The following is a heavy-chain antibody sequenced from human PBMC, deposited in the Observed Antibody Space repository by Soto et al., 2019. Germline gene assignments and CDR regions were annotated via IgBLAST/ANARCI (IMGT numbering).Heavy chain of an antibody. V-gene: IGHV3-15*07. D-gene: IGHD2-2*01. CDR3: TTDIVLVPAAGY. Sequence: GGSPRLACAACGVTVCNAWMNWVRQDPGKGLEWVGRIKSKTDGGTTDYAAPVKGRFTISRDDSKNTLYLQMNSLKTEDTAVYYCTTDIVLVPAAGYWGQGTLVTVSS. J-gene: IGHJ4*02. CDR2: IKSKTDGGTT. CDR1: GVTVCNAW.